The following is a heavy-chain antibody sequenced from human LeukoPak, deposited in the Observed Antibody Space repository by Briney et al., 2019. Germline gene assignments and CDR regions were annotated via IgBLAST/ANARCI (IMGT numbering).Heavy chain of an antibody. CDR3: ARSVASTEPCFDY. CDR2: IYHSGST. Sequence: SEALSLTCTVSGGSISSSSYYWGWIRQPPGKGLEWIGCIYHSGSTYYNPSLKSRVTISVDTSKNQFSLKLSSVTAADTAVYYCARSVASTEPCFDYWGQGTLVTVSS. J-gene: IGHJ4*02. V-gene: IGHV4-39*01. CDR1: GGSISSSSYY. D-gene: IGHD5/OR15-5a*01.